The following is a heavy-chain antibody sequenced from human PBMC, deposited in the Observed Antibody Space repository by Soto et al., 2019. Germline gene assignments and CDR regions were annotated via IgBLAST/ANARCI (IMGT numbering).Heavy chain of an antibody. CDR2: IRSKAYGGTT. D-gene: IGHD3-3*01. V-gene: IGHV3-49*03. CDR3: TREGFWSGYYFDY. J-gene: IGHJ4*02. Sequence: GGSLRLSCTASGFTFGDYAMSWFRQAPGKGLEWVGFIRSKAYGGTTEYAASVKGRFTISRDDSKSIAYLQMNSLKTEDTAVYYCTREGFWSGYYFDYWGQGTLVTVSS. CDR1: GFTFGDYA.